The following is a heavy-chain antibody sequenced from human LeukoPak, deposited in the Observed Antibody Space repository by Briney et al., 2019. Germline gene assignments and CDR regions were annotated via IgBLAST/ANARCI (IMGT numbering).Heavy chain of an antibody. Sequence: GGSLRLSCAASGFTFSNAWMSWVRQAPGKGLEWVSAISGSGGSTYYADSVKGRFTISRDKSKNTLYLQMNSLRAEDTAVYYCAKFGQGGWRDAFDIWGQGTMVTVSS. CDR3: AKFGQGGWRDAFDI. J-gene: IGHJ3*02. V-gene: IGHV3-23*01. CDR1: GFTFSNAW. CDR2: ISGSGGST. D-gene: IGHD3-10*01.